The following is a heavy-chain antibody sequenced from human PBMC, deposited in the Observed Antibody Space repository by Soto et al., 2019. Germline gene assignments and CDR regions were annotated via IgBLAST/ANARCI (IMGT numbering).Heavy chain of an antibody. V-gene: IGHV1-69*01. CDR2: IVPMFGTT. CDR3: ARDLADVHLWDAFDV. D-gene: IGHD6-13*01. CDR1: GDTFNSYG. Sequence: QVQLVQSGPELKKPGSSVKVSCKAPGDTFNSYGISWVRQAHGQGLEWMGGIVPMFGTTNLALKFEDRVTITADELTTTVYMEIRGLTSEDTAVYYCARDLADVHLWDAFDVWGHGTRVTVSS. J-gene: IGHJ3*01.